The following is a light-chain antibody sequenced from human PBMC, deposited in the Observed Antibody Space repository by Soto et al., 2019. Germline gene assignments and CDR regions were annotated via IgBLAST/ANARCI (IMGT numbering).Light chain of an antibody. CDR2: DAS. CDR1: QSVSSY. Sequence: IMLTQSPATLSLSPGERATLSCRASQSVSSYLAWYQQKPGQAPRLLIYDASNRATGIPARFSGSGSGTDFTLTISSLEPEDFAVYYCQQRSNWPPLTFGGGTKVDI. V-gene: IGKV3-11*01. CDR3: QQRSNWPPLT. J-gene: IGKJ4*01.